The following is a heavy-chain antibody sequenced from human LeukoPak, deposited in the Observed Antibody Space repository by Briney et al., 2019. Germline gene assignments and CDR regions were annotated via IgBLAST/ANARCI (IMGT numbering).Heavy chain of an antibody. CDR1: GFTFSSYG. D-gene: IGHD3-10*01. V-gene: IGHV3-33*01. CDR2: IWYDGSNK. CDR3: ARDTYYGSGSLDY. J-gene: IGHJ4*02. Sequence: PGRSLRLSCAASGFTFSSYGMHWVRQAPGKGLEWVAVIWYDGSNKYYADSVKGRFTISRDNSKNTLYLQMNSLRAEDTAVYYRARDTYYGSGSLDYWGQGTLVTVSS.